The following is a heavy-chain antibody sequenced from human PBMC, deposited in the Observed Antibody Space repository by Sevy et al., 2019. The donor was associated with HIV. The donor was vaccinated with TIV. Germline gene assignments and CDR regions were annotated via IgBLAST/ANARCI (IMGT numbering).Heavy chain of an antibody. Sequence: ASVKVSCKASGGTFSSYAISWVRQAPGQGLEWMGGIIPIFGTANYAQKFQGRVTITADKSTSTAYMELSSLRSEDTAVYYCARVRACCSSTSCYDFDYWGQGTLVTVSS. CDR1: GGTFSSYA. V-gene: IGHV1-69*06. CDR3: ARVRACCSSTSCYDFDY. CDR2: IIPIFGTA. D-gene: IGHD2-2*01. J-gene: IGHJ4*02.